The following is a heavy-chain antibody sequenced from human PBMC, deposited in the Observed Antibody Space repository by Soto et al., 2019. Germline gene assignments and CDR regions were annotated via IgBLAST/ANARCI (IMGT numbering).Heavy chain of an antibody. CDR1: GFTFSSYA. CDR2: ISYDGSNK. J-gene: IGHJ3*02. D-gene: IGHD4-17*01. Sequence: GGSLRLSCAASGFTFSSYAMHWVRQAPGKGLEWVAVISYDGSNKYYADSVKGRFTISRDNSKNTLYLQMNSLRAEDTAVYYCVRGTTVTGDAFDIWGQGTMVTVSS. V-gene: IGHV3-30-3*01. CDR3: VRGTTVTGDAFDI.